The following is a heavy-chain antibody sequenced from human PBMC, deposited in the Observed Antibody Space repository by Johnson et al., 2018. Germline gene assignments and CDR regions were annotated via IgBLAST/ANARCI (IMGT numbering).Heavy chain of an antibody. CDR2: IAYDGSNK. D-gene: IGHD3-22*01. CDR3: AKGLLYYYDSSGYYGGGAHDAFDI. CDR1: GFTFSSYA. Sequence: QVQLVESGGGVVQPGRSLRLSCAASGFTFSSYAMHWVRQAPVTGLEWVAVIAYDGSNKYYAHSVKGRFTIATDNSKNTLYLQMNSLRAEDTAVYYCAKGLLYYYDSSGYYGGGAHDAFDIWGQGTMVTVSS. V-gene: IGHV3-30*14. J-gene: IGHJ3*02.